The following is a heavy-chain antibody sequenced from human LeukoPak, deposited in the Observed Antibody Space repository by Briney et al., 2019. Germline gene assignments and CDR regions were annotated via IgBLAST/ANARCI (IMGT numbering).Heavy chain of an antibody. Sequence: PGGSLRLSCAASGFTFSSYGMRWVRQAPGKGLEWVAVISYDGSTKFSADSVQGRFTISRDNSKNTLYLHMNSLRAEDTAVYYCAKDREAVATHYFDCWGQGTLVTVSS. J-gene: IGHJ4*02. CDR3: AKDREAVATHYFDC. CDR2: ISYDGSTK. D-gene: IGHD6-19*01. V-gene: IGHV3-30*18. CDR1: GFTFSSYG.